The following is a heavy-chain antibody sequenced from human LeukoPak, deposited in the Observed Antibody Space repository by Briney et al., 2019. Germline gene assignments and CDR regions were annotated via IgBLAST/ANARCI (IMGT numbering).Heavy chain of an antibody. CDR2: ISYDGSNK. V-gene: IGHV3-30*18. Sequence: GGSLRLSCAASGFTFSSYGMHWVRQAPGKGLEWVAVISYDGSNKYYADSVKGRFTISRDNSKNTLYLQMNSLRAEDTAAYYCAKIPNYYDSTDWGQGTLVTVSS. CDR1: GFTFSSYG. D-gene: IGHD3-22*01. J-gene: IGHJ4*02. CDR3: AKIPNYYDSTD.